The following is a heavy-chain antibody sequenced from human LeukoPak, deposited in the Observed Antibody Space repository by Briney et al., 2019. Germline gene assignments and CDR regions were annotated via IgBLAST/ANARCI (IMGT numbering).Heavy chain of an antibody. CDR3: TKVLVRGAMALVYFDS. Sequence: GGSLRLSCATSGFTFNNFAMSWIRQAPGKGLEWVAALSGSGGSTYYADSVKGRFTISRDNSKDTLYLQMHSLRAEDTAIYFCTKVLVRGAMALVYFDSWGQGTLVTVSS. D-gene: IGHD3-10*01. J-gene: IGHJ4*02. V-gene: IGHV3-23*01. CDR2: LSGSGGST. CDR1: GFTFNNFA.